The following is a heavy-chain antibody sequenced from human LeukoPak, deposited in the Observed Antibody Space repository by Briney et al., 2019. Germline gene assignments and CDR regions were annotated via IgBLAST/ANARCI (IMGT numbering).Heavy chain of an antibody. J-gene: IGHJ6*03. D-gene: IGHD3-22*01. V-gene: IGHV3-21*01. CDR1: GFTFSSYS. CDR3: ARGGSSGYYLNTYMDV. Sequence: PGGYLRRSCAASGFTFSSYSMNWVRQAPGKGLEWVSSISSSSSYIYYADSVKGRFTISRDNAKNSLYLQMNSLRAEDTAVYYCARGGSSGYYLNTYMDVWGKGTTVTVSS. CDR2: ISSSSSYI.